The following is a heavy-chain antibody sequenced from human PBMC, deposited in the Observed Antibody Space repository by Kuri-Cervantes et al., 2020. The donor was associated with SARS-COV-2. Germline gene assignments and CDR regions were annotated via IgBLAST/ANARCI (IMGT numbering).Heavy chain of an antibody. CDR3: AKSGLGHCSGEDCYIH. D-gene: IGHD2-15*01. CDR2: ISYDESIE. CDR1: GFTFSRHG. V-gene: IGHV3-30*18. J-gene: IGHJ4*02. Sequence: GESLKISCAASGFTFSRHGMHWVRQAPGKGLEWVAVISYDESIENYADSVKGRFTVSRDNSKNMVYLQMDSLRAEDTAVYYCAKSGLGHCSGEDCYIHWGQGTLVTVSS.